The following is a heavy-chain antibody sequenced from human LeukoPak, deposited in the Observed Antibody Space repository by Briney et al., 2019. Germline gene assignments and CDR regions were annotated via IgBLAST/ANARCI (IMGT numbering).Heavy chain of an antibody. V-gene: IGHV3-30-3*01. CDR1: GFTFSSYA. CDR3: ARAADTAMVDNWFDP. Sequence: PGRSLRLSCAASGFTFSSYAMHWVRQAPGKGLEWVAVISYDGSNKYYADSVKGRFTISRDNSKNTLYLQMNSLRAEDTAVYYCARAADTAMVDNWFDPWGPGTLVTVSS. J-gene: IGHJ5*02. D-gene: IGHD5-18*01. CDR2: ISYDGSNK.